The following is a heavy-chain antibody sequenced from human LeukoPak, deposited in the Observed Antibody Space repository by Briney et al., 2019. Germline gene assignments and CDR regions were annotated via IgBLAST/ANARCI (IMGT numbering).Heavy chain of an antibody. V-gene: IGHV4-34*01. Sequence: SETLSLTCAVYGGSFSGYYWSWIRQPPGKGLEWIGEINHSGSTNYNPSLKSRVTISVDTSKNQFSLKLSPVTAADTAVYYCARRYNWNYYADYWGQGTLVTVSS. J-gene: IGHJ4*02. D-gene: IGHD1-7*01. CDR2: INHSGST. CDR1: GGSFSGYY. CDR3: ARRYNWNYYADY.